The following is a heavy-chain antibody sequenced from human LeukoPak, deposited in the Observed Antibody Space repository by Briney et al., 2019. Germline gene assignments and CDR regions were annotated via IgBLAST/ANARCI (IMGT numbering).Heavy chain of an antibody. Sequence: GGSLRLSCAASGFTFSSYWMSWVRQAPGKGLEWVSSISSSSSYIYYADSVKGRFTISRDNAKNSLYLQTNSLRAEDTAVYYCARDGQWLGLNYYYYYYMDVWGKGTTVTVSS. CDR1: GFTFSSYW. V-gene: IGHV3-21*01. J-gene: IGHJ6*03. CDR3: ARDGQWLGLNYYYYYYMDV. D-gene: IGHD6-19*01. CDR2: ISSSSSYI.